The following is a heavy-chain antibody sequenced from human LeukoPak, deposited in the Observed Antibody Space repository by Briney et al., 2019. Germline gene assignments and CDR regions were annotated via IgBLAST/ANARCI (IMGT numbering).Heavy chain of an antibody. J-gene: IGHJ4*02. D-gene: IGHD2-8*02. CDR2: FDGNGPNT. V-gene: IGHV3-23*01. CDR1: GFTFSSYA. Sequence: GGSLRLSCAASGFTFSSYAMSWVRQAPGKGLEWVSGFDGNGPNTYYADSVKGRWAISRDNSRNTLYLEMNSLRPEDTAIYYCAKPRTTGLGWAQFDYWGQGSLVTVSS. CDR3: AKPRTTGLGWAQFDY.